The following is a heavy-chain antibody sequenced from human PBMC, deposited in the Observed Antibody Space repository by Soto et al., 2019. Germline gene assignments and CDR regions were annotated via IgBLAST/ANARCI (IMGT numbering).Heavy chain of an antibody. CDR2: ISAHNGNT. Sequence: QVQLVQSGAEVKKQGASVNVSCKASGYTFTSDGISWVRPAPAQGLEWMGWISAHNGNTNYAQTLQGSVTMTTDTSTSRAYMELRGLRSDATAVYYCARARDYDVCGGYYIAYGGQRSLFTVCS. CDR1: GYTFTSDG. D-gene: IGHD3-3*01. CDR3: ARARDYDVCGGYYIAY. V-gene: IGHV1-18*01. J-gene: IGHJ4*02.